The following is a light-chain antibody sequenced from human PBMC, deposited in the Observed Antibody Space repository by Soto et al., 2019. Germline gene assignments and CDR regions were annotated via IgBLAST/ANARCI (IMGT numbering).Light chain of an antibody. V-gene: IGKV3-11*01. CDR2: DAS. CDR1: QSFSGH. J-gene: IGKJ1*01. CDR3: QQRSKWRT. Sequence: EVVLTQSPDTLSLSPGERATLSCRASQSFSGHLAWYQQKPGQAPRLLIYDASKRATGIPARFSGSGFGTDYTLTISSLEPEDFAVYYCQQRSKWRTFGQGTTVDIK.